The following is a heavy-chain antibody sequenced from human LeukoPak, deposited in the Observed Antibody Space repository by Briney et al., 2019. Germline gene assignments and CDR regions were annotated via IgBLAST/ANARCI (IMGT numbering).Heavy chain of an antibody. CDR3: AKMGDSSGYYAIDS. J-gene: IGHJ4*02. D-gene: IGHD3-22*01. CDR1: GFTFSSYA. V-gene: IGHV3-23*01. CDR2: VSGSGDST. Sequence: GGSLRLSCAASGFTFSSYAMSWVRQAPGKGLEWVSAVSGSGDSTYFADSVKGRFTISRDNFKNTLYLQMNSLRAEDTAVYYCAKMGDSSGYYAIDSWGQGTLVTVSS.